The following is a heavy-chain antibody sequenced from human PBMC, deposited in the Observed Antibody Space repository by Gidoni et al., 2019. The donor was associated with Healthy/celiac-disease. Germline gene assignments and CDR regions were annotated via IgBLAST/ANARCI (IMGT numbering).Heavy chain of an antibody. J-gene: IGHJ4*02. CDR2: IWYDGINN. CDR1: GSTFRSYG. D-gene: IGHD3-22*01. CDR3: ARDLGHYYDSSGYGLNY. Sequence: QVQLVESGGGVVQPGRARRLSGAAPGSTFRSYGMHWVRQAPGKGLELVAVIWYDGINNYSANSVKGRFPISRDNSKNTLYLQMNSLGAEDTAVYYCARDLGHYYDSSGYGLNYWGQGTLVTVSS. V-gene: IGHV3-33*01.